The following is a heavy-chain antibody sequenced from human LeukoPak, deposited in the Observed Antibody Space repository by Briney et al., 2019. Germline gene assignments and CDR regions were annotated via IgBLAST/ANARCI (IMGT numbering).Heavy chain of an antibody. D-gene: IGHD1-1*01. CDR3: ARGQGTDGMDV. J-gene: IGHJ6*02. V-gene: IGHV1-8*02. CDR2: MNPNSGNT. Sequence: ASVKVSCKASGGTFSSYAINWVRQATGQGLEWMGWMNPNSGNTGYAQKFQGRVTMTRNTSISTAYMELSSLRSEDTAVYYCARGQGTDGMDVWGQGTTVTVSS. CDR1: GGTFSSYA.